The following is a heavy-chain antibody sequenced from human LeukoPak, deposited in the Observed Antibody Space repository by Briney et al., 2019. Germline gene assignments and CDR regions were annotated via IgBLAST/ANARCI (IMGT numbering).Heavy chain of an antibody. J-gene: IGHJ4*02. Sequence: ASVKVSCKASGYTFTSYAMHWVRQAPGQRLEWMGWINAGNGNTKYSQKFKGRVTITRDTSASTAYMELSSLRSEDTAVYYCARESHYGDFDYWGQGTLVTVSS. V-gene: IGHV1-3*01. CDR3: ARESHYGDFDY. D-gene: IGHD4-17*01. CDR2: INAGNGNT. CDR1: GYTFTSYA.